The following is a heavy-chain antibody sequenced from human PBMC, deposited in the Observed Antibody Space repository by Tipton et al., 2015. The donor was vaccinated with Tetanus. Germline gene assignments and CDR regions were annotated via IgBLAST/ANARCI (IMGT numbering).Heavy chain of an antibody. CDR3: ARRSYCSSSRCFDAFDL. Sequence: TLSLTCSVSGGSISRGGYFWNWIRQRPGKGPEWIGYIYYSGSTNYSPSLKSRVAISMDTSKNQISLKLSSVTAADTAVYYCARRSYCSSSRCFDAFDLWGQGTMVTVSS. CDR1: GGSISRGGYF. CDR2: IYYSGST. V-gene: IGHV4-61*08. J-gene: IGHJ3*01. D-gene: IGHD2-2*01.